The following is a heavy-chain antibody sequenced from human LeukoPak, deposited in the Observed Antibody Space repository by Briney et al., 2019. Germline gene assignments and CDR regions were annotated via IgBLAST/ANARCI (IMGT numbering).Heavy chain of an antibody. V-gene: IGHV3-21*01. D-gene: IGHD5-18*01. Sequence: GGSLRLSCAASGFTFSSYSMNWVRQAPGKGLEWVSSISSSSSYIYYADSVKGRFTISRDNAKNSLYLQMNSLRAEDTAVYYCARGTAMVKSYFDYWGQGALVTVSS. CDR2: ISSSSSYI. J-gene: IGHJ4*02. CDR3: ARGTAMVKSYFDY. CDR1: GFTFSSYS.